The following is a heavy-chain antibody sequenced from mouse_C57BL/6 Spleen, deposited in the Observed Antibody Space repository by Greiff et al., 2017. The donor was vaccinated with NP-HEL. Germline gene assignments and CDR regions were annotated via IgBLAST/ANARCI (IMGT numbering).Heavy chain of an antibody. V-gene: IGHV10-3*01. D-gene: IGHD2-4*01. Sequence: EVQLVESGGGLVQPKGSLKLSCAASGFTFNTYAMHWVRQAPGKGLEWVARIRRKSSNYATYYADSGKDRFTISRDDSQSMLYLQMNNLKTEDTAMYYCVRGYDYRFSNYCMDYWGQGTSVTVSS. J-gene: IGHJ4*01. CDR2: IRRKSSNYAT. CDR3: VRGYDYRFSNYCMDY. CDR1: GFTFNTYA.